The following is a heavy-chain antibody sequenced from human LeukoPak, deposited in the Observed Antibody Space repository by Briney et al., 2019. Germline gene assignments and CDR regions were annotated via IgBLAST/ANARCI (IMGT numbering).Heavy chain of an antibody. D-gene: IGHD2-21*01. Sequence: GGSLRLSCAASGFTFSSYARSWVRQAPGKGLEWVSAISGSGGSTSYAESVKGRFTIYRDNSKNTLYLQMNSLRAADTAVYYCAKDKERKGIADVFDIWGQGTMVTVSS. J-gene: IGHJ3*02. CDR2: ISGSGGST. CDR1: GFTFSSYA. CDR3: AKDKERKGIADVFDI. V-gene: IGHV3-23*01.